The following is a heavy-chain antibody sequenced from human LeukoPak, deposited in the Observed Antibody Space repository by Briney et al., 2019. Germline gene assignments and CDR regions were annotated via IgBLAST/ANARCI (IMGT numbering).Heavy chain of an antibody. CDR1: GGSISSYY. CDR2: IYYSGST. J-gene: IGHJ3*02. Sequence: NPSETLSLTCTVSGGSISSYYWSWIRQPPGKGLEWIGYIYYSGSTNYNPSLKSRVTISVDRSKNQFSLKLSSVTAADTAVYYCASYQLHDAFDIWGQGTMVTVSS. V-gene: IGHV4-59*12. CDR3: ASYQLHDAFDI. D-gene: IGHD2-2*01.